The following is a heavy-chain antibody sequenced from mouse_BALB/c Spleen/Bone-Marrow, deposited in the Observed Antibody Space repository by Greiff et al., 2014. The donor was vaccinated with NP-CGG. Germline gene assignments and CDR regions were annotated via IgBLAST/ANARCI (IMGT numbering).Heavy chain of an antibody. V-gene: IGHV5-6*01. D-gene: IGHD1-2*01. CDR1: GFTFSSYG. J-gene: IGHJ2*01. CDR3: ARFYYGYYFDY. Sequence: EVKLMESGGDLVKPGGSLKLSCAASGFTFSSYGMSWVRQTPDKRLEWVATISSGGSYTYYPDSVKGRFTISRDNAKNTLYLQMSGLKSEDTAMYYCARFYYGYYFDYWGQGTTLTVSS. CDR2: ISSGGSYT.